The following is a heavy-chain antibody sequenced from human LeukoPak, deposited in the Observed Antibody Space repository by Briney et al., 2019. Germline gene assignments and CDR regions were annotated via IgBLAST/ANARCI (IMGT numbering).Heavy chain of an antibody. V-gene: IGHV3-23*01. D-gene: IGHD3-3*01. CDR3: AKAPVTTWRGAFCYPFDY. CDR1: GFTFNTYV. Sequence: GETLRLSCAASGFTFNTYVMNWVRQAPGKGLEWVSSISGSGDSTFYADSVKGRFTISRDSSKNTLFLQMNRLRPEDAAVYYCAKAPVTTWRGAFCYPFDYWGLGTLVTVSS. J-gene: IGHJ4*02. CDR2: ISGSGDST.